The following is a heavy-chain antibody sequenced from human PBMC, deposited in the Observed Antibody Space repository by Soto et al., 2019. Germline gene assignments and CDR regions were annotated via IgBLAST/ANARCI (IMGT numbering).Heavy chain of an antibody. J-gene: IGHJ4*02. D-gene: IGHD5-18*01. V-gene: IGHV1-18*01. CDR3: ASRSGQLPYDFDY. CDR2: ISVYNGNT. Sequence: ASVKVSCKAAGYTLTKYGITCLRRATGQGFEWMGWISVYNGNTNYAQNLQGRVTMTTDTSTSTVYMHLRTLRSDDTAVYYCASRSGQLPYDFDYWGQGTLVTVSS. CDR1: GYTLTKYG.